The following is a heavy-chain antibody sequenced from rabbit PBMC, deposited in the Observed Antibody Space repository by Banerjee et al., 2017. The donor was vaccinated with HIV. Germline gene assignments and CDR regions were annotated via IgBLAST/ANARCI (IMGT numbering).Heavy chain of an antibody. CDR3: ARDLAGVIGWNFNL. CDR2: IAADTGDYT. V-gene: IGHV1S45*01. J-gene: IGHJ4*01. Sequence: QEQLEESGGDLVKPEGSLTLTCTASAFSFSNKYVMCWVRQAPGKGLEWIACIAADTGDYTQYASWAKGRFTMSKTSWTTVTLQMTSLTAADTASYFCARDLAGVIGWNFNLWGPGALVTVS. CDR1: AFSFSNKYV. D-gene: IGHD4-1*01.